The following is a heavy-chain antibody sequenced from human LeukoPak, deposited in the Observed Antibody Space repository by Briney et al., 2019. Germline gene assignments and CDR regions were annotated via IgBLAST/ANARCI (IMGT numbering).Heavy chain of an antibody. J-gene: IGHJ4*02. CDR3: ARHDYGGNSGGFDY. CDR2: ISSNGDST. D-gene: IGHD4-23*01. V-gene: IGHV3-23*01. CDR1: GFTFNNYA. Sequence: GGSLRLSCAASGFTFNNYAMTWVRQAPGKGLEWVTTISSNGDSTYYADSVKGRLTISRDNSKNTLYLQMNSLRAEDTAVYYCARHDYGGNSGGFDYWGQGTLVTVSS.